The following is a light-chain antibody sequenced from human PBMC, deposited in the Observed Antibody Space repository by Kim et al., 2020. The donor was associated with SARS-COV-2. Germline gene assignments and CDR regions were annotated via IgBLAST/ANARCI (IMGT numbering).Light chain of an antibody. CDR3: QQYYNWPPYT. CDR1: QSVSSN. V-gene: IGKV3-15*01. CDR2: GAS. Sequence: EIVMTQSPATLSVSPGERATLSCRASQSVSSNLAWDQQKPGQAPRLLIYGASTRATGIPGRFSGSGSGTEFTLTISSLQSEDLAVYYCQQYYNWPPYTFGQGTKLEI. J-gene: IGKJ2*01.